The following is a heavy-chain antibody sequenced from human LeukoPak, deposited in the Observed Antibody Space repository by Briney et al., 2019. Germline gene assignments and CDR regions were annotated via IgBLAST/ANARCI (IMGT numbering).Heavy chain of an antibody. J-gene: IGHJ3*02. CDR3: ARVFGELAMSAFDI. CDR2: IYYSGST. CDR1: GGSISSGGYY. Sequence: KPSQTLSLTCTVSGGSISSGGYYWSWIRQHPGKGLEWIGYIYYSGSTYYNPSLKSRVTISVDTSKNQFSLKLSSVTAADTAVYYCARVFGELAMSAFDIWGQGTMVTVSS. D-gene: IGHD3-10*01. V-gene: IGHV4-31*03.